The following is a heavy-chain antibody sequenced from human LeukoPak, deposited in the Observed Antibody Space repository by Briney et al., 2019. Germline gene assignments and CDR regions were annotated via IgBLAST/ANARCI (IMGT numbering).Heavy chain of an antibody. CDR2: FDPEDGET. Sequence: ASGKVYCQVSGYTLPELSMHWVRQAPGKGDEWMGGFDPEDGETIYAQKFQGRVTMTEDTSTDTAYMELSSLRSEDTAVYYCATEYDILTGYYSRPEYFQHWGQGTLVTVSS. D-gene: IGHD3-9*01. J-gene: IGHJ1*01. V-gene: IGHV1-24*01. CDR1: GYTLPELS. CDR3: ATEYDILTGYYSRPEYFQH.